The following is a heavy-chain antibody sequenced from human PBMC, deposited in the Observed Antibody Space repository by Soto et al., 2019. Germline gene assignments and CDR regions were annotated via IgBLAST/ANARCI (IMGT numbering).Heavy chain of an antibody. V-gene: IGHV3-30*03. CDR2: ISHDGSSM. Sequence: GGSLRLSFAVSGIFFSSYGMHWVRQAPGKGLEWVALISHDGSSMFYADSVRGRFTISRDNSRDMVFLQMSGLRPEDTALYYCITAGSADHSDDWGQRTVVT. J-gene: IGHJ4*02. CDR1: GIFFSSYG. D-gene: IGHD1-20*01. CDR3: ITAGSADHSDD.